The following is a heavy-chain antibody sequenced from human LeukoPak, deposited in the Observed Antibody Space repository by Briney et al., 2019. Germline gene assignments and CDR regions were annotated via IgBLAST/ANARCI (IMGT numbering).Heavy chain of an antibody. CDR3: AKYGQLLSGYYFDF. Sequence: PGGSLRLSCAASGFTFSSNAMTWVRQAPGKGLEWVSAISGSGGSTYYADSVKGRFTISRDNSKNTLYLQMNSLRAEDTAKYYCAKYGQLLSGYYFDFWGQGTLVTVSS. V-gene: IGHV3-23*01. J-gene: IGHJ4*02. D-gene: IGHD2-2*01. CDR1: GFTFSSNA. CDR2: ISGSGGST.